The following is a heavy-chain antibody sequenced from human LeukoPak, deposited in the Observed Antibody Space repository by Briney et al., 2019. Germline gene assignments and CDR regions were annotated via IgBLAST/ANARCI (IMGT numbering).Heavy chain of an antibody. CDR2: ISYDGNLK. Sequence: GGSLRLSCVGSGFMFSNYAIHWVRQAPGKGLEWVAVISYDGNLKHYGDSVQGRFTISRDNAKNTLYLQMDSLRVEDTAVYYCARFSRVEWSFWGQGTLVTVSS. CDR3: ARFSRVEWSF. J-gene: IGHJ4*02. D-gene: IGHD3-3*01. V-gene: IGHV3-30*03. CDR1: GFMFSNYA.